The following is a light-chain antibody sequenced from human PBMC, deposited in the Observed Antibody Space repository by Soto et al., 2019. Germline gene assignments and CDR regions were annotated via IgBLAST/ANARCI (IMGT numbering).Light chain of an antibody. V-gene: IGKV4-1*01. CDR1: QSVLYSSNNKNY. J-gene: IGKJ1*01. CDR2: WVS. Sequence: DIVMTQSPDSLAVSLGERATINCKSSQSVLYSSNNKNYLAWYQQKPGQPPKLLIYWVSTRESGVPDRFSGSGSGTDFTLTISSLQAEDVAVYYCQQYYSTPRTF. CDR3: QQYYSTPRT.